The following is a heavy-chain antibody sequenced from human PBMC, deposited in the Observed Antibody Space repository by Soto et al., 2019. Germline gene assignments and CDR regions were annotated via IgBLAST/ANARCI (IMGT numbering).Heavy chain of an antibody. D-gene: IGHD6-6*01. Sequence: PGGSLRLSCAASGFTFSSYAMSWVRQAPGKGLEWVSATSGSGGSTYYADSVKGRFTISRDNSKNTLYLQMNSLRAEDTAVYYCAKDQSIAARPFYFDYWGQGTLVTVSS. CDR2: TSGSGGST. CDR1: GFTFSSYA. CDR3: AKDQSIAARPFYFDY. J-gene: IGHJ4*02. V-gene: IGHV3-23*01.